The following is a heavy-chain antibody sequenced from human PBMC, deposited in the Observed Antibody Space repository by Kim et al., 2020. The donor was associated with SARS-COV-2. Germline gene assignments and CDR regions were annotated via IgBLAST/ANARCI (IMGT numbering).Heavy chain of an antibody. J-gene: IGHJ6*02. Sequence: SETLSPTCAVYGGSFSGYYWSWIRQPPGKGLEWIGEINHSGSTNYNPSLKSRVTISVDTSKNQFSLKLSSVTAADTAVYYCARGVEIAAAGLLIPYYYYGMDVWGQGTTVTVSS. V-gene: IGHV4-34*01. CDR1: GGSFSGYY. CDR3: ARGVEIAAAGLLIPYYYYGMDV. CDR2: INHSGST. D-gene: IGHD6-13*01.